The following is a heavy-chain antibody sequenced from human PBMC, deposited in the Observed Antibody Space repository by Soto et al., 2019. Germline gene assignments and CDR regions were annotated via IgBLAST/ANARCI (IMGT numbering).Heavy chain of an antibody. D-gene: IGHD1-1*01. V-gene: IGHV1-2*02. Sequence: ASVKVSCKXSGYTFTAYYIHWVRQAPGQGLEWMGWINPDTGDTRSVRKFQGRVTMTRDTSITTAYMVLSRLTTDDTAVYYCARGPYKNWFAPWGQGTLVTVSS. CDR3: ARGPYKNWFAP. J-gene: IGHJ5*02. CDR2: INPDTGDT. CDR1: GYTFTAYY.